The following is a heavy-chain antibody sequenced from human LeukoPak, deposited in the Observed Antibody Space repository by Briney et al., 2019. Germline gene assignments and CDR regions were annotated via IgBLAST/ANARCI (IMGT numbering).Heavy chain of an antibody. Sequence: ASVKVSCKASGYTFTSYGISWVRQAPGQGLEWMGWISAYNGNTNYAQKLQGRVTMTTDTSTSTAYMELRSLRSDDTAVYYCARVTPLTVVVPAAQDYWGQGTLVTVSS. CDR2: ISAYNGNT. J-gene: IGHJ4*02. D-gene: IGHD2-2*01. CDR1: GYTFTSYG. V-gene: IGHV1-18*01. CDR3: ARVTPLTVVVPAAQDY.